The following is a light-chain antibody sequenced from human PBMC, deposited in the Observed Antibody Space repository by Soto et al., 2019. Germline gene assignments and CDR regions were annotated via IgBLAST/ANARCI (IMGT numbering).Light chain of an antibody. J-gene: IGKJ1*01. V-gene: IGKV1-5*03. CDR3: QQYNSLWT. Sequence: DIQMTQSPSTLSASVGDRVTITCRASQSISSWLAWYQQKPGKAPKLLIYKASSLESGVPPRFSGSGSGTEFPLTISSLQPDDFATYYCQQYNSLWTFGQGTKVEIK. CDR2: KAS. CDR1: QSISSW.